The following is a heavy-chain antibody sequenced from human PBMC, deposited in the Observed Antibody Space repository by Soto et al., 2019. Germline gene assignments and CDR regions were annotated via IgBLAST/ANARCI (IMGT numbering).Heavy chain of an antibody. J-gene: IGHJ4*02. CDR3: ASAPGFNLFAS. V-gene: IGHV4-39*01. CDR2: IFHSGST. CDR1: GGSFSSSTYY. D-gene: IGHD3-16*01. Sequence: QLQLQESGPRLVKPAETLSLTCIVSGGSFSSSTYYGGWIRQPPGKGLEWIGSIFHSGSTYYNPSLKSRVTLSVDTSKNRFYLRLSSVTAADAAVYYCASAPGFNLFASWGQGTLVTVSS.